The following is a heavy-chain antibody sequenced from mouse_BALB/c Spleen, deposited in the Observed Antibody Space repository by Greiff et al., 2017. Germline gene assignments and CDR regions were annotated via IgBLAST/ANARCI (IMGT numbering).Heavy chain of an antibody. CDR2: ISYDGSN. V-gene: IGHV3-6*02. CDR1: GYSITSGYY. CDR3: ARDWDHFDY. D-gene: IGHD4-1*01. Sequence: VQLQQSGPGLVKPSQSLSLTCSVTGYSITSGYYWNWIRQFPGNKLEWMGYISYDGSNNYNPSLKNRISITRDTSKNQFFLKLNSVTTEDTATYYCARDWDHFDYWGQGTTLTVSS. J-gene: IGHJ2*01.